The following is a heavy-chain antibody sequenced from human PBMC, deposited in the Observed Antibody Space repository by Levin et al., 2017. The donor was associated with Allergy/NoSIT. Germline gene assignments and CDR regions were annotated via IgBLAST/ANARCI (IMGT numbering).Heavy chain of an antibody. D-gene: IGHD4-23*01. Sequence: GESLKISCAASGFTFSSYGMHWVRQAPGKGLEWVAVIWYDGSNKYYADSVKGRFTISRDNSKNTLYLQMNSLRAEDTAVYYCARAVADPDAFDIWGQGTMVTVSS. V-gene: IGHV3-33*01. CDR3: ARAVADPDAFDI. J-gene: IGHJ3*02. CDR1: GFTFSSYG. CDR2: IWYDGSNK.